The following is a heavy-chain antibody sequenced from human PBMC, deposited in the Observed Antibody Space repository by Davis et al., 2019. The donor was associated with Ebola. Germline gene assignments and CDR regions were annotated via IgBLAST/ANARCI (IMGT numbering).Heavy chain of an antibody. D-gene: IGHD3-9*01. J-gene: IGHJ4*02. CDR1: GYTFTSYG. V-gene: IGHV1-18*04. CDR2: ISGSNTNT. CDR3: ARAPNYDVLTGTSSYYFDY. Sequence: ASVKVSCKSSGYTFTSYGLVWVRQAPGLGLEWMGWISGSNTNTNFAQKFQGRVTVSKDTSTSTAYMDLRSLTSDDTAIYYCARAPNYDVLTGTSSYYFDYWGQGTLVTVSS.